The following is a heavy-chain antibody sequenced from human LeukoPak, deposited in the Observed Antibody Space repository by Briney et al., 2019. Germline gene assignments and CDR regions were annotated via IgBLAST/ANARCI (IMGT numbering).Heavy chain of an antibody. D-gene: IGHD2-21*01. CDR1: GFTFSNYA. CDR3: ARGIYGGGHIAAFDI. CDR2: ISSSGSTI. V-gene: IGHV3-48*04. J-gene: IGHJ3*02. Sequence: GGSLRLSCAASGFTFSNYAINWVRQAPGKGLEWVSYISSSGSTIYYADSVKGRFTISRDNAKNSLYLQMNSLRAEDTAVYYCARGIYGGGHIAAFDIWGQGTMVTVSS.